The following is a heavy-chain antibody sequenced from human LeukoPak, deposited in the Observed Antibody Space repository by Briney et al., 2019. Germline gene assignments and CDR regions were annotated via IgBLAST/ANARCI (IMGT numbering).Heavy chain of an antibody. V-gene: IGHV3-43D*03. CDR3: AKDIVSAGYSSPDY. Sequence: GGSLRPSCAASGFTFDDYAMHWVRQAPGKGLEWVSLIRWDGGSTYYADSVRGRFTISRDNSKNSLYLQMNRLRAEDTALYYCAKDIVSAGYSSPDYWGQGTLVTVSS. D-gene: IGHD6-19*01. CDR2: IRWDGGST. J-gene: IGHJ4*02. CDR1: GFTFDDYA.